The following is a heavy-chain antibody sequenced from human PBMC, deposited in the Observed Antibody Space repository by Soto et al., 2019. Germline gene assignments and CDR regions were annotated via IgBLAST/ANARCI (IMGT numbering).Heavy chain of an antibody. Sequence: VQLVESGGGLVQPGGSLRLSCAASGFTFSSYDMHWVRQATGKGLEWVSAIGTAGDTYYPGSVKGRFTISRENAKNSLYLQMNSLRAGDTAVYYCARGTSSGYYYMDVWGKGTTVTVSS. V-gene: IGHV3-13*01. J-gene: IGHJ6*03. D-gene: IGHD6-19*01. CDR3: ARGTSSGYYYMDV. CDR2: IGTAGDT. CDR1: GFTFSSYD.